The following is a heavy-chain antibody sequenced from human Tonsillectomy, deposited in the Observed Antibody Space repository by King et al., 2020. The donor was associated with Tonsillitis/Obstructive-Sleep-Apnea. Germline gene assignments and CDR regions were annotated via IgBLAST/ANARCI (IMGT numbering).Heavy chain of an antibody. CDR2: IYYSGCT. V-gene: IGHV4-31*03. CDR1: GGSISSGCYY. D-gene: IGHD2-15*01. Sequence: QLQESGPGLVKPSQTLSLTCTVSGGSISSGCYYLIWLRQHPGKGPEWIGYIYYSGCTYYNPSLKCRVTISVDTSKNQFSLKLSSVTAADTAVYYCARDRCSGGSCYPDYWGQGTLVTVSS. J-gene: IGHJ4*02. CDR3: ARDRCSGGSCYPDY.